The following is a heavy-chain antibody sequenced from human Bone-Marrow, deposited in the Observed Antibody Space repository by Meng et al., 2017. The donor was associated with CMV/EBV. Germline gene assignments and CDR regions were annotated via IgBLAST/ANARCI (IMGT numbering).Heavy chain of an antibody. CDR2: ISYDGSNK. CDR3: ARRWDY. CDR1: GFNFSSYA. V-gene: IGHV3-30-3*01. Sequence: GESLKISCAASGFNFSSYAMHWVRQAPGKGLEWVAVISYDGSNKYYADSVKGRFTISRDNSKNTLYLQMNSLRAEDTAVYYCARRWDYWGQGTLVTVSS. D-gene: IGHD2-15*01. J-gene: IGHJ4*02.